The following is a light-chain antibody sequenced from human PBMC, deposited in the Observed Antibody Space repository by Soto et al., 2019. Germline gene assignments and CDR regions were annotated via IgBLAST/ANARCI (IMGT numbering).Light chain of an antibody. J-gene: IGKJ2*01. Sequence: EIVLTQSPGTLSLSPGERATLSCRASQSVASSYLAWYQQKPGQAPRLLIYGASSRATGIPDRFSGSGSGTDFTLTISRLEPEDFALYYCQQCGSSPNTFGQGTKLDIK. CDR1: QSVASSY. CDR3: QQCGSSPNT. CDR2: GAS. V-gene: IGKV3-20*01.